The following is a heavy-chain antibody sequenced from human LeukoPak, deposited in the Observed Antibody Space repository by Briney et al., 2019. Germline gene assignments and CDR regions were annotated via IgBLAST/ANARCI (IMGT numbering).Heavy chain of an antibody. J-gene: IGHJ6*03. CDR3: ARGRYSSSWYYYYYYMDV. CDR2: MNPNSGNT. V-gene: IGHV1-8*01. D-gene: IGHD6-13*01. CDR1: GYTFTSYD. Sequence: ASVKVSCKASGYTFTSYDINWVRQATGQGLEWMGWMNPNSGNTGYAQKFQGRVTMTRNTSISTVYMELSSLRSEDTAVYYCARGRYSSSWYYYYYYMDVWGKGTTVTVSS.